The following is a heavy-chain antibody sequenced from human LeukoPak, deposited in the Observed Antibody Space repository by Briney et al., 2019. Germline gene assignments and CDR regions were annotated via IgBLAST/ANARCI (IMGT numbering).Heavy chain of an antibody. D-gene: IGHD5-12*01. Sequence: GGSLRLSCAASGFTFSSYSMNWVRQAPGKGLEWVSSISSSSYIYYAESVKGRFTISSKNAKNTLYLQQNSLRAEDTTVYYCSRELVATGLDFDYWGQRTRVTVSS. CDR2: ISSSSYI. CDR3: SRELVATGLDFDY. V-gene: IGHV3-21*01. CDR1: GFTFSSYS. J-gene: IGHJ4*02.